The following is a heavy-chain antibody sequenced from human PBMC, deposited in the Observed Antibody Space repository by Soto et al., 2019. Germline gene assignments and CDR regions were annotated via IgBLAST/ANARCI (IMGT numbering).Heavy chain of an antibody. CDR3: ARERAKFDP. CDR2: XIXXXGXX. V-gene: IGHV1-69*13. Sequence: GASGQVSCNAAARTFSSYGIGWVRQAPGQGLEXXXGXIXXXGXXXXAQKFQCRVTITADESTSTAYMELSSMRSEDTAVYYCARERAKFDPWGQGTLVSLL. CDR1: ARTFSSYG. J-gene: IGHJ5*02.